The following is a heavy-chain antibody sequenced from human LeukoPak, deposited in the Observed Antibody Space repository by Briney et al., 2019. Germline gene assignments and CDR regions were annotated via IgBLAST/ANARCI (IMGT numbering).Heavy chain of an antibody. J-gene: IGHJ5*02. CDR2: IKQDGSEK. CDR3: AKDEFYGSNWFDP. D-gene: IGHD2/OR15-2a*01. V-gene: IGHV3-7*03. CDR1: GFTFSSYW. Sequence: GGSLRLSCAASGFTFSSYWMSWVRQAPGKGLEWVANIKQDGSEKYYVDSVKGRFTISRDNAKNSLYLQMNSLRAEDTAVYYCAKDEFYGSNWFDPWGQGTLVTVSS.